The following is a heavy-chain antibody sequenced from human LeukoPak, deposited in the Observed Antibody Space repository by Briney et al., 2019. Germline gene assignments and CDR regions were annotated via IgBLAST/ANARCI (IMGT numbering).Heavy chain of an antibody. CDR3: AKVYYDILTGYQQEVNWFDP. D-gene: IGHD3-9*01. CDR1: GFTFSSYA. Sequence: PGGSLRLSCAASGFTFSSYAMSWVRQAPGKGLEWVSAISGSGGSTYCADSVKGRFTMSRDNSKNTLYLQMNSLRAEDTAVYYCAKVYYDILTGYQQEVNWFDPWGQGTLVTVSS. CDR2: ISGSGGST. V-gene: IGHV3-23*01. J-gene: IGHJ5*02.